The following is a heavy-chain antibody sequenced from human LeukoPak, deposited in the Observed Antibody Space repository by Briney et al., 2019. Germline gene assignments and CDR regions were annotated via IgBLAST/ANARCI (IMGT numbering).Heavy chain of an antibody. CDR2: MNPNSGNT. V-gene: IGHV1-8*02. CDR3: ASSYRRYYYMDV. Sequence: ASVKVSCKASGYTFTDYYMHWVRQATGQGLEWMGWMNPNSGNTGYAQKFQGRVTMTRNTSISTAYMELSSLRSEDTAVYYCASSYRRYYYMDVWGKGTTVTVSS. J-gene: IGHJ6*03. D-gene: IGHD3-16*02. CDR1: GYTFTDYY.